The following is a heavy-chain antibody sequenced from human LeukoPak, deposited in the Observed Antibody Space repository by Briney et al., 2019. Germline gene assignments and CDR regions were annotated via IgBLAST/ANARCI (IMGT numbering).Heavy chain of an antibody. CDR3: ARGVYDSSEGNWFDP. J-gene: IGHJ5*02. CDR2: IIPILGIA. V-gene: IGHV1-69*04. D-gene: IGHD3-22*01. CDR1: GGTFSSYA. Sequence: SVKVSCKASGGTFSSYAISWVRQAPGQGLEWMGRIIPILGIANYAQKFQGRVTITADKSTSTAYMELSSLRSEDTAVYYCARGVYDSSEGNWFDPWGQGTLVTVSS.